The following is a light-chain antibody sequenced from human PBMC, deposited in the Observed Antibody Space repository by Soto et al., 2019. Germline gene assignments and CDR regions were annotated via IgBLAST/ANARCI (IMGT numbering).Light chain of an antibody. Sequence: EIVMTQSPATLSVSPGERATLSCRASQSVGSNLAWYQQKPGQAPRLLIYGASTRATGIPARFSGSGSGTEFTLTINSLQSEDVAVYYCQQNNNWPPWTFGQGTKVEIK. CDR1: QSVGSN. J-gene: IGKJ1*01. V-gene: IGKV3-15*01. CDR3: QQNNNWPPWT. CDR2: GAS.